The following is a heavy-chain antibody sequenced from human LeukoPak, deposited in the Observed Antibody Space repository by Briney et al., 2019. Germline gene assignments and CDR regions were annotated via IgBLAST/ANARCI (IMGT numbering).Heavy chain of an antibody. CDR2: ISSSGSTI. CDR1: RFTFNNYE. J-gene: IGHJ4*02. V-gene: IGHV3-48*03. D-gene: IGHD4-17*01. CDR3: ARDGDYHTEEFDY. Sequence: GGSLRLSCAASRFTFNNYEMNWVRQAPGKGLEWVSYISSSGSTIYYADSVKGRFTISGDNAKNSLYLQMNSLRAEDTAVYYCARDGDYHTEEFDYWGQGTLVTVSS.